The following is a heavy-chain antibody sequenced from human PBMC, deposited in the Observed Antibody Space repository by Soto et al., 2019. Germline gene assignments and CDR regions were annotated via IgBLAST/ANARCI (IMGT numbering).Heavy chain of an antibody. J-gene: IGHJ4*02. CDR3: ANSWTTLTTGFDF. D-gene: IGHD4-17*01. CDR2: ISSDGSEK. CDR1: GFTFRNYA. V-gene: IGHV3-30*18. Sequence: GGSLRLSCVASGFTFRNYAMHWVRQAPGKGLGWVAVISSDGSEKYYLDSVRDRFTISRDNSKNTLYLQMNNLRPEDTAMYYCANSWTTLTTGFDFWGQGALVTVS.